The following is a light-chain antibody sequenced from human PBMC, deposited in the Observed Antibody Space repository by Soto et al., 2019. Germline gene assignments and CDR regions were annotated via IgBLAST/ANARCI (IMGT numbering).Light chain of an antibody. CDR2: GAS. CDR1: QTVTNNY. J-gene: IGKJ4*01. CDR3: QRYGSAPPLT. V-gene: IGKV3-20*01. Sequence: EIVLTQSPGTLSLSPGERATLSCRASQTVTNNYLAWYQQRPGQAPRLLIDGASTRATGIPDRFSGSGSGTDFGLTISRLEPEDFAVYYCQRYGSAPPLTFGGGTRVDIK.